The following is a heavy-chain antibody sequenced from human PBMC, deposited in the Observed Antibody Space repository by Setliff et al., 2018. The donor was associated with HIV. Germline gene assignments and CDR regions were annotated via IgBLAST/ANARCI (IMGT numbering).Heavy chain of an antibody. CDR2: ISPFNGET. Sequence: GASVKVSCKASGYSFSSYGIAWVRQAPGQGLEWMGWISPFNGETNYAQKIQGRVSMTTDIPTATVYMELKSLRSDDTAVYYCARVPQKISLVRGDYNWLDKWGQGTLVTVSS. CDR3: ARVPQKISLVRGDYNWLDK. D-gene: IGHD3-10*01. V-gene: IGHV1-18*01. CDR1: GYSFSSYG. J-gene: IGHJ5*02.